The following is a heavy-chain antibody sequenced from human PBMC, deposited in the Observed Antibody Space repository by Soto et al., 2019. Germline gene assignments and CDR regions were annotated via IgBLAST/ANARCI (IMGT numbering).Heavy chain of an antibody. Sequence: VGSLRVSCSASGFSVSNNFMSWVRLPPGKGPEWVSIIYAGGSAFYADSVKGRFTISRHNSKNTVFLQMNSLRDEDTAVYYCARGVWVPGDSSSWYDYWGQGTLVTVSS. V-gene: IGHV3-53*01. J-gene: IGHJ4*02. CDR3: ARGVWVPGDSSSWYDY. CDR2: IYAGGSA. D-gene: IGHD6-13*01. CDR1: GFSVSNNF.